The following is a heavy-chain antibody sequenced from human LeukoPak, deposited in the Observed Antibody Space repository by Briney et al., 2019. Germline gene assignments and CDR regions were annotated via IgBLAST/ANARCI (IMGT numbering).Heavy chain of an antibody. CDR2: ISGSGGST. V-gene: IGHV3-23*01. D-gene: IGHD3-3*01. CDR3: AKFEDYDFWSGDRDAFDI. CDR1: GFTFSSYA. J-gene: IGHJ3*02. Sequence: GGSLRLSCAASGFTFSSYAMSWVRQAPGKGLEWVSAISGSGGSTYYADSVKGRFTISRDNSKNTLYLQMNSLRAEDTAVYYRAKFEDYDFWSGDRDAFDIWGQGTMVTVSS.